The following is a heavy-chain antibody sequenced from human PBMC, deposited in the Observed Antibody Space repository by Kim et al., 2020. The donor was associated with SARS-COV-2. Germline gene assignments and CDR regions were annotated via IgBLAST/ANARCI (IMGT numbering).Heavy chain of an antibody. Sequence: GGSLRLSCAASGFTFSEHGMNWVRQAPGKGLEWVSGVSGSGGGTYYTDSVKGRFTISRDNSKNTVYLQMNYLRVEDTAIYYCAKLGVGGPGPYWGQGALVTVSS. CDR1: GFTFSEHG. D-gene: IGHD2-21*01. CDR2: VSGSGGGT. J-gene: IGHJ4*02. CDR3: AKLGVGGPGPY. V-gene: IGHV3-23*01.